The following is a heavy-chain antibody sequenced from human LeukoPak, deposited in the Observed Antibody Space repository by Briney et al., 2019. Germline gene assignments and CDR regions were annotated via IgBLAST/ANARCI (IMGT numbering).Heavy chain of an antibody. CDR1: GGSISSYY. CDR2: IYYTGST. D-gene: IGHD6-6*01. V-gene: IGHV4-59*01. Sequence: PSETLSLTCTVSGGSISSYYWSWIRQPPGKGVEWIGYIYYTGSTKYNPSLKSRVTISVDTSKNQFSLNLSSVTAADTAVYYCAITYSSSSGLNWWGQGTLVTVSS. J-gene: IGHJ4*02. CDR3: AITYSSSSGLNW.